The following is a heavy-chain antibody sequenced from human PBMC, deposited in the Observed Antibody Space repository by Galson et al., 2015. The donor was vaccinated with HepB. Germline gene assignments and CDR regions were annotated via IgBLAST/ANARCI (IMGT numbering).Heavy chain of an antibody. CDR3: AKNGRSDSTGYFDPYFDY. CDR1: GFKFDDFA. V-gene: IGHV3-9*01. J-gene: IGHJ4*02. D-gene: IGHD3-22*01. Sequence: SLRLSCAASGFKFDDFAMYWVRQAPGKGLEWVSGISWNSGSIGYADSVKGRFTISRDNAKNPLYLQMNSLRADDTALYYCAKNGRSDSTGYFDPYFDYWGRGTLVTVSA. CDR2: ISWNSGSI.